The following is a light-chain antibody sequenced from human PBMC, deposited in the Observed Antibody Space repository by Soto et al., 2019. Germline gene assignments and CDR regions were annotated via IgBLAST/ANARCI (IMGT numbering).Light chain of an antibody. Sequence: DIQMTQSPSSVSASVGDTVTISCRASQSLDNWLAWYQQKPGNAPRLLIYAAYTLENGVPSRFSGSGSGSDFTLTISSLQHEDVATYYCQQAKSFPYTFGQGTKVEI. CDR2: AAY. CDR1: QSLDNW. J-gene: IGKJ2*01. V-gene: IGKV1-12*01. CDR3: QQAKSFPYT.